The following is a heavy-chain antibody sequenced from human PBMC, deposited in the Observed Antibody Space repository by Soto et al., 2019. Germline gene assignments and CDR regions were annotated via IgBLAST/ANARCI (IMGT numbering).Heavy chain of an antibody. CDR2: IRSKPYGVTT. CDR3: TRGIWEMATIRPENY. CDR1: GFTFGDYA. J-gene: IGHJ4*02. V-gene: IGHV3-49*05. Sequence: EVQLVESGGGLVKPGRSLRLSCTGSGFTFGDYAMAWFRQAPGKGLEWVGFIRSKPYGVTTEYAASVKGRFTISRDDSKSIAYLQMNSLPTEDTAMYYCTRGIWEMATIRPENYWGQGTLVTVSS. D-gene: IGHD5-12*01.